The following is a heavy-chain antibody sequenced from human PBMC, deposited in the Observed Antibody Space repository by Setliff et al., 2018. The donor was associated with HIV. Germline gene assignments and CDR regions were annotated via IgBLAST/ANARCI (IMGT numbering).Heavy chain of an antibody. V-gene: IGHV3-23*01. CDR1: TFTFSQSP. J-gene: IGHJ5*01. CDR3: AKVKGFYCSDDCYTGHWFDS. CDR2: ISGPSHSI. D-gene: IGHD2-21*02. Sequence: PGGSLRLSCEGSTFTFSQSPMTWVRQAPGKGPQWVAYISGPSHSILYEDSVKGRFIISRDNSKNTLYLQMNSLRVEDTAIYYCAKVKGFYCSDDCYTGHWFDSWGRGTLVTVSS.